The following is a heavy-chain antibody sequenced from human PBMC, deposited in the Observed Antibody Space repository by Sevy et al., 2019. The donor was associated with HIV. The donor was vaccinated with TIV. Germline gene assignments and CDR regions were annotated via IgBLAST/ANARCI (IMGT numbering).Heavy chain of an antibody. V-gene: IGHV3-30*18. CDR1: GFTFSNYG. D-gene: IGHD3-22*01. CDR2: ISYDGSTK. J-gene: IGHJ3*02. CDR3: AKGSRATDSAFDI. Sequence: GGSLRLSCAASGFTFSNYGMHWVRQAPGKGLEWVAVISYDGSTKYYADSVKGRFTISRDNSKNTVHLQMNRLRTEDTAVYYCAKGSRATDSAFDIWGQGTMVTVSS.